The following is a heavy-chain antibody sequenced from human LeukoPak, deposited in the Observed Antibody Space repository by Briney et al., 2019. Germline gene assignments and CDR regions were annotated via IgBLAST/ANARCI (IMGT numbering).Heavy chain of an antibody. Sequence: TGGSLRLSCAASGFTFSSDSMNWVRQAAGKRLEWVSSISSSSSYIYYADSVKGRFTISRDNAKNSLYLQMNSLRAEDTAVYYCASGKLWDDYWGQGTLVTVSS. V-gene: IGHV3-21*01. J-gene: IGHJ4*02. CDR1: GFTFSSDS. CDR2: ISSSSSYI. CDR3: ASGKLWDDY. D-gene: IGHD1-26*01.